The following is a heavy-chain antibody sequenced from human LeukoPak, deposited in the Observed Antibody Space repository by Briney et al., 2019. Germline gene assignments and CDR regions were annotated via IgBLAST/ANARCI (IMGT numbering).Heavy chain of an antibody. CDR3: ARQSTDYFDY. Sequence: GESLKISCEGSGYSFTNYWIGWVRQMPGKGLEWMGIIYPGDSDTRYSPSFQGQVAISADKSISTAYLQWSSLKASDTAMYYCARQSTDYFDYWGQGTLVTVSS. V-gene: IGHV5-51*01. CDR2: IYPGDSDT. CDR1: GYSFTNYW. J-gene: IGHJ4*02. D-gene: IGHD2-2*01.